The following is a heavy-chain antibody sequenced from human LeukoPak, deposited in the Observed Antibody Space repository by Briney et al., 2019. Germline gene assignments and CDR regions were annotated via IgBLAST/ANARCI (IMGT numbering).Heavy chain of an antibody. CDR2: IYYSGST. J-gene: IGHJ5*02. CDR1: GGSISSYY. Sequence: PSETLSLTCTVSGGSISSYYWSWIRQPPGKGLEWIGYIYYSGSTNYSPSLKSRVTISVDTSKNQFSLKLSSVTAADTAVYYCARDKCCSGLFDPWGQGTLVTVSS. D-gene: IGHD2-15*01. CDR3: ARDKCCSGLFDP. V-gene: IGHV4-59*01.